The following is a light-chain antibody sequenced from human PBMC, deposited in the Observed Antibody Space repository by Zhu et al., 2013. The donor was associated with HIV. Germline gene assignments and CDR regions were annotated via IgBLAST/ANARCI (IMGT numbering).Light chain of an antibody. CDR1: QSVNTN. V-gene: IGKV3-15*01. J-gene: IGKJ2*04. CDR3: QQYNNGCS. CDR2: GAS. Sequence: ETVLTQSPATLSVSPGERATLSCRASQSVNTNLAWYQQKPGRAPRLLIHGASTRATGVPARFSGSGSGTEFTLTISSLQSEDFAVYYCQQYNNGCSFGQGTKLEIK.